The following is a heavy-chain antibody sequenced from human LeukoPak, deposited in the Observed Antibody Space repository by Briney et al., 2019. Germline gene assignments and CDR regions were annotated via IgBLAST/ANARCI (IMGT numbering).Heavy chain of an antibody. CDR2: IKQDESER. CDR1: GFSFGSYW. CDR3: ARLSAYYYGSYFYYYMDV. D-gene: IGHD3-10*01. Sequence: GGSLRLSCEGSGFSFGSYWMTWVRQSPGKGPEWVANIKQDESERYTVDSVKGRFTISRDNAKNSVYLHMNSLRAEDTALYYCARLSAYYYGSYFYYYMDVWGKGTTVTVSS. J-gene: IGHJ6*03. V-gene: IGHV3-7*01.